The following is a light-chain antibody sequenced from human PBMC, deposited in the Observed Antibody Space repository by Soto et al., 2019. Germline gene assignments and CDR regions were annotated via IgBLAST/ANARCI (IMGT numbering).Light chain of an antibody. V-gene: IGLV2-8*01. CDR3: SSYVYTDIDNWV. Sequence: QSAPTQPPSASGSPGQSVTISCTGTNNYVSWYQQHPGKAPRLLIYEVTKRPSGVPDRCSGSKSGDTASLTVSGPQAEDEADYYCSSYVYTDIDNWVFGGGTKLTVL. CDR2: EVT. CDR1: NNY. J-gene: IGLJ3*02.